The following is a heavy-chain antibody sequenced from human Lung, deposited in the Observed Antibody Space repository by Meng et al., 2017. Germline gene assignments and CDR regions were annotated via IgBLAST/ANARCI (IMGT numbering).Heavy chain of an antibody. CDR3: TGHIDY. CDR2: IKSKPDGETI. CDR1: GFTLSNAW. V-gene: IGHV3-15*01. J-gene: IGHJ4*02. Sequence: EVQLGGSGGGLVKPGGSLRLSCEGTGFTLSNAWMTWVRQVPGKRLEWVGRIKSKPDGETIDYAAPVKGRFTISRDDSKNTVYLQMNSLKTEDTALYYCTGHIDYWGQGTLVTVSS.